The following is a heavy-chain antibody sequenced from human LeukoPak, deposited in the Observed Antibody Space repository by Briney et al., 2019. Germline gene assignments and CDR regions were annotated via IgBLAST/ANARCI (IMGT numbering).Heavy chain of an antibody. D-gene: IGHD3-22*01. CDR1: GYTLTELS. V-gene: IGHV1-69*13. CDR3: AREPTHYYDSSGYQNWFDP. Sequence: ASVKVSCKVSGYTLTELSMHWVRQAPGQGLEWMGGIIPIFGTANYAQKFQGRVTITADESTSTAYMELSSLRSEDTAVYYCAREPTHYYDSSGYQNWFDPWGQGTLVTVSS. CDR2: IIPIFGTA. J-gene: IGHJ5*02.